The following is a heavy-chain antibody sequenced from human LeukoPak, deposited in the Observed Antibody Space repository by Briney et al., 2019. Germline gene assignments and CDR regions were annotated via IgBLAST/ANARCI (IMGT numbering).Heavy chain of an antibody. Sequence: GGPLRLSCAASGFTFDDYAMHWVRQAPGKGLEWVSGISWNSGSIGYADSVKGRFTISRDNAKNSLYLQMNSLRAEDMALYYCAKADYGGNSGAFDIWGQGTMVTVSS. CDR3: AKADYGGNSGAFDI. D-gene: IGHD4-23*01. V-gene: IGHV3-9*03. J-gene: IGHJ3*02. CDR1: GFTFDDYA. CDR2: ISWNSGSI.